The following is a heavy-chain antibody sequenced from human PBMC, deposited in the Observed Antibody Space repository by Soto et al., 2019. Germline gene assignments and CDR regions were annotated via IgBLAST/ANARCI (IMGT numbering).Heavy chain of an antibody. CDR3: ARGGRAAYYYYMGV. Sequence: SETLSLTCNVSGGSISTYYWSWIRQPPGKGLEWIGYIYYSGSTNYNPSLKSRVTISVDTSKNQFSLKLTSVTAADTAVYYCARGGRAAYYYYMGVWGKGTTVTVS. V-gene: IGHV4-59*01. CDR1: GGSISTYY. CDR2: IYYSGST. J-gene: IGHJ6*03.